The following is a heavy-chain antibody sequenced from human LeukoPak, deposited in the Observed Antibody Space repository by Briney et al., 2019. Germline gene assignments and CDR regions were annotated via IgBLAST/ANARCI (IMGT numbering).Heavy chain of an antibody. D-gene: IGHD2-15*01. CDR3: ARSLCSGGSCFENWFDP. CDR2: INPSGGST. Sequence: ASVKVSCKASGYTFTSYYMHWVRQAPGQGLEWMGIINPSGGSTSYAQKFQGRVTMTRDMSTSTDYMELSSLRSEDTAVYYCARSLCSGGSCFENWFDPWGQGTLVTVSS. J-gene: IGHJ5*02. CDR1: GYTFTSYY. V-gene: IGHV1-46*01.